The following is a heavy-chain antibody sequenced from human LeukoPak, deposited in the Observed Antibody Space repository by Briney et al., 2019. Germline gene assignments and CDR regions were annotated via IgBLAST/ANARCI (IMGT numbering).Heavy chain of an antibody. Sequence: GGSLRLSCAASGFTFSSYWMHWVRQAPGKGLVWVSRINSDGSSTSYADSVKGRFTISRDNAKNTLYLQMNSLRAEDTAVYYCARDRHALQAYSYYYYMDVWGKGTTVTVSS. CDR1: GFTFSSYW. CDR3: ARDRHALQAYSYYYYMDV. CDR2: INSDGSST. V-gene: IGHV3-74*01. J-gene: IGHJ6*03. D-gene: IGHD2-8*01.